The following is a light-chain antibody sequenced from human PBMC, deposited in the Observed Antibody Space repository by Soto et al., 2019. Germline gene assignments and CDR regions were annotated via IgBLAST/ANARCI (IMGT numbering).Light chain of an antibody. J-gene: IGKJ4*01. V-gene: IGKV3-15*01. CDR3: QQYLQWPLT. CDR2: DAS. Sequence: EIVLTQSPGSLSVSPGERATLSCRASQSISSKLAWYQQKPGQAPRLLISDASTRATGIPARFSGSGSGTEFTLTISSLQSEDFAVYYCQQYLQWPLTFGGGTKGGYQ. CDR1: QSISSK.